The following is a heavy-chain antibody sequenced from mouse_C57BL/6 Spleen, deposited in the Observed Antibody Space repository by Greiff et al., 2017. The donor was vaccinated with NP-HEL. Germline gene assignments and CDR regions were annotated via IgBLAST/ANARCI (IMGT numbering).Heavy chain of an antibody. CDR1: GFTFSSYG. D-gene: IGHD2-3*01. J-gene: IGHJ3*01. Sequence: VQLKESGGDLVKPGGSLKLSCAASGFTFSSYGMSWVRQTPDKRLEWVATISSGGSYTYYPDSVKGRFTISRDNAKNTLYLQMSSLKSEDTAMYYCARQYDLAWFAYWGQGTLVTVSA. V-gene: IGHV5-6*01. CDR3: ARQYDLAWFAY. CDR2: ISSGGSYT.